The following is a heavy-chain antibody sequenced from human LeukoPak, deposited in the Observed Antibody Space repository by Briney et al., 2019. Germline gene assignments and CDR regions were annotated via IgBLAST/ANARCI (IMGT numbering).Heavy chain of an antibody. J-gene: IGHJ4*02. CDR2: INEDGSDK. V-gene: IGHV3-7*05. Sequence: GGSLRLSCAASGFTFSSYWMHWVRQAPGKGLEWVAIINEDGSDKYYVDSVKGRFTISRDNARNSLYLQMNSLRDEDTAVYYCARSRAVAAWGQGTLVTVSS. CDR1: GFTFSSYW. CDR3: ARSRAVAA. D-gene: IGHD6-19*01.